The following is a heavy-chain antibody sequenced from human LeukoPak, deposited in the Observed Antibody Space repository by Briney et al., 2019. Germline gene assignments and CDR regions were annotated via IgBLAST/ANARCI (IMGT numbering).Heavy chain of an antibody. D-gene: IGHD2-2*01. J-gene: IGHJ3*02. CDR3: ARDFKRYCSSTSCLGAFDI. CDR1: GFTFSSYG. V-gene: IGHV3-33*01. CDR2: IWYDGSNK. Sequence: PGRSLRLSCAASGFTFSSYGMHWVRQAPGKGLEWVAVIWYDGSNKYYADSVKGRFTIPRDNSKNTLYLQMNSLRAEDTAVYYCARDFKRYCSSTSCLGAFDIWGQGTKVTVSS.